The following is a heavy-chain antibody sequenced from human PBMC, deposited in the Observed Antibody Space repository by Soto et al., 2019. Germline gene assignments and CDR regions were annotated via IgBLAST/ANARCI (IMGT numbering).Heavy chain of an antibody. CDR2: IKAKTDGGTI. J-gene: IGHJ4*02. V-gene: IGHV3-15*07. D-gene: IGHD2-2*01. CDR3: ITFSTSCPA. CDR1: GFTFSSAW. Sequence: GGSLRLSCAASGFTFSSAWFNWVRQAPGKGLEWVGRIKAKTDGGTIDYAAPVKGRFTISRDDSKNTLYLQMNSLETEDTAVYYCITFSTSCPAWGQGTLVTVSS.